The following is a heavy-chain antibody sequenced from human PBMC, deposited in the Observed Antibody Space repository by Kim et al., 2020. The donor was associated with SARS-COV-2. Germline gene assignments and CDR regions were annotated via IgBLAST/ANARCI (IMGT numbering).Heavy chain of an antibody. D-gene: IGHD6-19*01. CDR2: ISGSGGST. V-gene: IGHV3-23*01. CDR1: GFTFSSYA. J-gene: IGHJ5*02. CDR3: AKDSPLIKYSSGWYGDPPHWFDP. Sequence: GGSLRLSCAASGFTFSSYAMSWVRQAPGKGLEWVSAISGSGGSTYYADSVKGRFTISRDNSKNTLYLQMNSLRAEDTAVYYCAKDSPLIKYSSGWYGDPPHWFDPWGQGTLVTVSS.